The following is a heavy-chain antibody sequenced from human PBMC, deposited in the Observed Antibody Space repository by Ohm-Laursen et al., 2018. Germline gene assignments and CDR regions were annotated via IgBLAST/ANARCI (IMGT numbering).Heavy chain of an antibody. CDR2: INANTGDT. V-gene: IGHV1-2*02. CDR1: GYTFSAYY. CDR3: ARDWGLYGERTMVRADH. Sequence: ASVKVSCKASGYTFSAYYIFWVRQAPGQGLECMGWINANTGDTKNVQKFQGRVTMTRDTSISTAYMELISLRSDDTAVYYCARDWGLYGERTMVRADHWGQGTLVTVSS. D-gene: IGHD3-10*01. J-gene: IGHJ4*02.